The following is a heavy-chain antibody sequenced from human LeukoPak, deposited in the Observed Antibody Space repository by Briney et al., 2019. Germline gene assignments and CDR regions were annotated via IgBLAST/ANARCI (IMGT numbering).Heavy chain of an antibody. D-gene: IGHD3-22*01. Sequence: GGSLRLSCAASGFTVSSNYMSWVRQAPGKGLEWVSVISSSGSTYYADSVKGRFTISRDNSKNTLYPQMNSLRAEDTAVYYCARGGDSSGSIRSAFDIWGQGTMVTVSS. CDR2: ISSSGST. V-gene: IGHV3-53*01. J-gene: IGHJ3*02. CDR1: GFTVSSNY. CDR3: ARGGDSSGSIRSAFDI.